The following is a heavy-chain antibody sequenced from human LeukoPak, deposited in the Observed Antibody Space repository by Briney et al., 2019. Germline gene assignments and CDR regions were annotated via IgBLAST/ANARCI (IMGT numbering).Heavy chain of an antibody. CDR3: ARDKWLAGGGGMDV. CDR1: GFTFRNYW. Sequence: GGSLRLSCAASGFTFRNYWMSWVRQAPGKGLEWVANIKQDGGETFYVDSVKDRFTTSRDNSKNSLYLQMHSLTAEDTAVYYCARDKWLAGGGGMDVWGHGTTVTVSS. V-gene: IGHV3-7*01. CDR2: IKQDGGET. D-gene: IGHD6-19*01. J-gene: IGHJ6*02.